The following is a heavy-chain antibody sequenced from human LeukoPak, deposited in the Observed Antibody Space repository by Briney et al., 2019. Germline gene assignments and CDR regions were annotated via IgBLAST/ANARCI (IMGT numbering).Heavy chain of an antibody. CDR2: IGPGPSRT. Sequence: GGSLRLSCAASGFAFTAYGMNWVRQAPGKGLGWLSYIGPGPSRTYYADSVRGRFVISRDDAKNSLYLQMSSLRAEDTAVYYCARDYVTMAPDCRGPGTLVTVSS. V-gene: IGHV3-21*01. J-gene: IGHJ4*02. D-gene: IGHD3-10*02. CDR1: GFAFTAYG. CDR3: ARDYVTMAPDC.